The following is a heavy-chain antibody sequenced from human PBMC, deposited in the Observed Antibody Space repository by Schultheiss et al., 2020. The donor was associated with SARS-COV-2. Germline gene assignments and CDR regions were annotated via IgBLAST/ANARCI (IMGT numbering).Heavy chain of an antibody. J-gene: IGHJ4*02. Sequence: GGSLRLSCAASGFTFSSYAMSWVRQAPGKGLEWVSGVTGSGGSTYYADSVKGRFTISRDNSKNTLYLQMNTLRVEDTAVYYCARADDYGGNSLDHWGQGTLVTVSS. D-gene: IGHD4-23*01. CDR2: VTGSGGST. CDR3: ARADDYGGNSLDH. V-gene: IGHV3-23*01. CDR1: GFTFSSYA.